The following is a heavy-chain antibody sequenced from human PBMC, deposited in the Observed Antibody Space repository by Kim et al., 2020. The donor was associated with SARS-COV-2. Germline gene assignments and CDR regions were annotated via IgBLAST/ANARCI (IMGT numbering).Heavy chain of an antibody. Sequence: SGPTLVNPSQTLTLTCTFSGFSLSTSGMCVSWIRQPPGKALEWLARIEWDDDKYYSTSLKTRLAISKDTSKNQVVLTITNMDPVDTATYYCARTHFLSGNYARPYDYWGQGTVVTVSS. J-gene: IGHJ4*02. D-gene: IGHD3-22*01. CDR2: IEWDDDK. V-gene: IGHV2-70*11. CDR1: GFSLSTSGMC. CDR3: ARTHFLSGNYARPYDY.